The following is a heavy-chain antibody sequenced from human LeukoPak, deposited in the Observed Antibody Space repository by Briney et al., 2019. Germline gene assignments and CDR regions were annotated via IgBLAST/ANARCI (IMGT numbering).Heavy chain of an antibody. CDR3: ARVFLEWDYYFDY. CDR1: GGPISSYY. V-gene: IGHV4-59*01. Sequence: PSETLSLTCTVSGGPISSYYWSWIRQPPGKGLEWIGYIYYSGSTNYNPSLKSRVTISVDTSKNQFSLKLSSVTAADTAVYYCARVFLEWDYYFDYWGQGTLVTVSS. D-gene: IGHD3-3*01. J-gene: IGHJ4*02. CDR2: IYYSGST.